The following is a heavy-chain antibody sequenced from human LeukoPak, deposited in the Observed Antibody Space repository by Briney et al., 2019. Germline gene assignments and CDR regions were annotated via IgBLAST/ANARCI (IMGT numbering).Heavy chain of an antibody. Sequence: SETLSLTCTVSGGSISSYCWSWIRQPAGKGLEWIGRIYTSGSTNYNPSLKSRVTMSVDTSKNQFSLKLSSVTAADTAVYYCARHESYDFWSGYRYYFDYWGQGTLVTVSS. CDR1: GGSISSYC. V-gene: IGHV4-4*07. CDR2: IYTSGST. D-gene: IGHD3-3*01. CDR3: ARHESYDFWSGYRYYFDY. J-gene: IGHJ4*02.